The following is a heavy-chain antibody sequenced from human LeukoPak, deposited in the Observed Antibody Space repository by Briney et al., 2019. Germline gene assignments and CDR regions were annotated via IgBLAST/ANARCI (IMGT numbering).Heavy chain of an antibody. CDR3: ARLTLRNTLFDY. J-gene: IGHJ4*02. CDR2: IYYSGST. CDR1: GGSISSSSYY. D-gene: IGHD2-2*02. Sequence: SETLSLTCTVSGGSISSSSYYWGWIRQPAGKGLEWIGSIYYSGSTYYNPSLKSRVTISVDTSKNQFSLKLSSVTAADTAVYYCARLTLRNTLFDYWGQGTLVTVSS. V-gene: IGHV4-39*01.